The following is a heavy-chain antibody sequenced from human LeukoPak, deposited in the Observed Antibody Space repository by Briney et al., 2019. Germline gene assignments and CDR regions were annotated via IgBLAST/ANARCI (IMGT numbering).Heavy chain of an antibody. CDR2: ISSGGKII. J-gene: IGHJ4*02. CDR1: GFTFSSFE. V-gene: IGHV3-48*03. D-gene: IGHD5-24*01. CDR3: AGGYNPFFDY. Sequence: PGGSLRLSCAASGFTFSSFEMNWVRQALGKGLEWVSHISSGGKIIHYADSVKGRFTISRDNAKNSLYLQMNSLRAEDTAIYCCAGGYNPFFDYWGQGALVTVSP.